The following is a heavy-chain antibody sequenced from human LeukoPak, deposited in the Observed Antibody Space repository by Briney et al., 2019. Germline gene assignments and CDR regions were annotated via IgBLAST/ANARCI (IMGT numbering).Heavy chain of an antibody. CDR1: GFTFSSYW. CDR3: ARDAVDTANAV. D-gene: IGHD5-18*01. J-gene: IGHJ6*02. Sequence: HPGGSLRLSCAASGFTFSSYWMTWVRQAPGKGLEWVANIKRDGSEKHYVDSVKGRFTISRDNAKNTLYLQMNSLRAEDTAVYYCARDAVDTANAVWGQGTTVTVSS. CDR2: IKRDGSEK. V-gene: IGHV3-7*01.